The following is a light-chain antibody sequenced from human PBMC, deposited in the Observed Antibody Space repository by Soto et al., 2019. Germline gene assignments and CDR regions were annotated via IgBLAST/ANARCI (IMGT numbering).Light chain of an antibody. CDR2: GAS. J-gene: IGKJ1*01. CDR1: QSVSSN. Sequence: EIVMTQSPATLSVSPGERATLACSASQSVSSNLAWYQHKSGQAPRLLIYGASTRATGIPARFSGSGSGTEFTLTISSLQSEDFAVYYCQQYNNWPRTFGQGTKVEIK. CDR3: QQYNNWPRT. V-gene: IGKV3-15*01.